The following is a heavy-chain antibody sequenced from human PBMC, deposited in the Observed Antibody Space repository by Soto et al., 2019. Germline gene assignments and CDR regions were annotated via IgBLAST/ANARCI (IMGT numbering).Heavy chain of an antibody. V-gene: IGHV3-7*03. Sequence: GGSLRLSCAASGFTFSSYWMSWVRQAPGKGLEWVANIKQDGSEKYYVDSVKGRFTISRDNAKNSLYLQMNSLRAEDTAVYYCARDDSSGWYRYYYYYHAMDVWGRGTTVTISS. CDR1: GFTFSSYW. J-gene: IGHJ6*02. D-gene: IGHD6-19*01. CDR2: IKQDGSEK. CDR3: ARDDSSGWYRYYYYYHAMDV.